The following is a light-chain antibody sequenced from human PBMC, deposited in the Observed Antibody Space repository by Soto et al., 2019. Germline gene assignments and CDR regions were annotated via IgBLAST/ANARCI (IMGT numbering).Light chain of an antibody. CDR2: DSS. Sequence: DIQMTQSPSTLSASVGDRVTITFRASQSISSWLAWYQQKPGKAPKLLIYDSSSLESGVPSRFSGSGSGTAFTRTISSLQPDEFATYYCQQYTSYSGYTFSQGTKLEIK. J-gene: IGKJ2*01. V-gene: IGKV1-5*01. CDR3: QQYTSYSGYT. CDR1: QSISSW.